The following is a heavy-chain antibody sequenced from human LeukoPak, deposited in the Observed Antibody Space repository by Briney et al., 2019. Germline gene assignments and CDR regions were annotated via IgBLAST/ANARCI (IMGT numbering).Heavy chain of an antibody. D-gene: IGHD3-3*01. J-gene: IGHJ3*01. CDR2: ISYDGSNK. V-gene: IGHV3-30-3*01. CDR3: VRESGWGLPHAFDF. CDR1: GFTFGSCA. Sequence: PGGSLRLSCAASGFTFGSCAMHWVRQTPDKGLEWVAVISYDGSNKYYADSVKGRFTISRDNSKNTLYLQMNSLRAEDTAVYYCVRESGWGLPHAFDFWGQGTMVTVSS.